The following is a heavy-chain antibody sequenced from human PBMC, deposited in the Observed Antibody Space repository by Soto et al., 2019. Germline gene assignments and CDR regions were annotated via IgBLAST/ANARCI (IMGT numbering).Heavy chain of an antibody. J-gene: IGHJ4*02. Sequence: EVQLVESGGGLVQPGGSLRLSCAVSGFSFSSAWMTWIRQAPGKGLERVAIMNEDGSERYYVDSVNGRFTISRDNAKNALFLQMNSLRVEDTAVYFCARDRAYSRFDYWGQGSLVTVSS. CDR2: MNEDGSER. CDR1: GFSFSSAW. D-gene: IGHD4-4*01. CDR3: ARDRAYSRFDY. V-gene: IGHV3-7*03.